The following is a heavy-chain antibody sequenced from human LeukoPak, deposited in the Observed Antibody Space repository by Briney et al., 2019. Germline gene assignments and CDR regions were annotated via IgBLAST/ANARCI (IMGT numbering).Heavy chain of an antibody. CDR3: AKDVSGYYYTGAFDI. Sequence: GGSLRLSCAASGFTFSSNWMHWVRRAPGKGLVWVSFVNNDGRTTAYADSVKGRFTISRDNAKNTLYQQMNSLRAEDTAVYYCAKDVSGYYYTGAFDIWGQGTMVTVSS. CDR1: GFTFSSNW. V-gene: IGHV3-74*01. J-gene: IGHJ3*02. D-gene: IGHD3-22*01. CDR2: VNNDGRTT.